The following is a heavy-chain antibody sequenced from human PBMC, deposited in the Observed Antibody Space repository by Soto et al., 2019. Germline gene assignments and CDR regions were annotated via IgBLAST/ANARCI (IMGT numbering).Heavy chain of an antibody. D-gene: IGHD6-19*01. CDR1: GGSISSYY. V-gene: IGHV4-59*01. J-gene: IGHJ3*02. Sequence: TLSLTCTVSGGSISSYYWSWIRQPPGKGLEWIGYIYYSGSTNYNPSLKSRVTISVDTSRNQFSLKLSSVTAADTAVYYCARITVSSGWSYAFDIWGQGTMVTVSS. CDR2: IYYSGST. CDR3: ARITVSSGWSYAFDI.